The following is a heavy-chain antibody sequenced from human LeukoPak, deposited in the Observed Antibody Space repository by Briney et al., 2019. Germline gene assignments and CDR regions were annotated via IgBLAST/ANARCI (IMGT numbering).Heavy chain of an antibody. CDR1: GFTFSTYW. V-gene: IGHV3-7*01. CDR3: ARKKYCYDTSTYGWFDP. Sequence: PGGSLRLSCAASGFTFSTYWMTWVRQAPGKGLEWVANINQNGSETYYVDSVKGRFTISRDNAKNSLYLQMNSLRVEGTAVYYCARKKYCYDTSTYGWFDPWGQGISVTVSS. D-gene: IGHD3-22*01. CDR2: INQNGSET. J-gene: IGHJ5*02.